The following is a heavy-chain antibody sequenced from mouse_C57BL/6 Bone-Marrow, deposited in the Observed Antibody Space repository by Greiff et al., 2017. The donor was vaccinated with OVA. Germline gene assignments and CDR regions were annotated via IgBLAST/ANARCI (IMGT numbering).Heavy chain of an antibody. J-gene: IGHJ3*01. CDR1: GYTFTSYW. V-gene: IGHV1-69*01. CDR2: IDPSDSYT. CDR3: ASSYDYSFAD. Sequence: QVQLQQPGAELVMPGASVKLSCKASGYTFTSYWMHWVKQRPGQGLEWIGKIDPSDSYTNYNQKFKGKSTLTVDKSSSTAYMQLSSLTSEDSAVYYCASSYDYSFADWGKGTLVTVSA. D-gene: IGHD2-4*01.